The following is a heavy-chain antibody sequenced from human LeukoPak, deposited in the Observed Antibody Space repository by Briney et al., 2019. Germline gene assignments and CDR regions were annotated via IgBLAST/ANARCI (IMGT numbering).Heavy chain of an antibody. V-gene: IGHV4-38-2*01. CDR1: GYSFSSGYY. J-gene: IGHJ5*02. CDR3: ARVVVVPAAMSYNWFDP. D-gene: IGHD2-2*01. Sequence: SETLSLTCAVSGYSFSSGYYWGWTRQPPGKGLEWIGRIYHSGSTYYNPSLKSRVTISVGTSKNQFSLELSSVTAADTAVYYCARVVVVPAAMSYNWFDPWGQGTQVSVSS. CDR2: IYHSGST.